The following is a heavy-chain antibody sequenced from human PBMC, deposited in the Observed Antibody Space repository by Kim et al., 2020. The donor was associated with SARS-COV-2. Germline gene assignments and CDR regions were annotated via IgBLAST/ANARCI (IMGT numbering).Heavy chain of an antibody. Sequence: GESLKISCKGSGYSFTSYWIRWVRQMPGKGLEWMGRIDPSDSYTNYSPSFQGHVTISADKSISTAYLQWSSLKASDTAMYYCARQLRYCSGGSCYYYYGMDVWGQGTTVTVSS. V-gene: IGHV5-10-1*01. J-gene: IGHJ6*02. CDR1: GYSFTSYW. CDR3: ARQLRYCSGGSCYYYYGMDV. D-gene: IGHD2-15*01. CDR2: IDPSDSYT.